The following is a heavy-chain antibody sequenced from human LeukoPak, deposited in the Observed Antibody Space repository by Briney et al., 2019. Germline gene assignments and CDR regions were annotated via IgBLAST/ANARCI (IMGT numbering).Heavy chain of an antibody. J-gene: IGHJ4*02. D-gene: IGHD2-15*01. CDR3: AGGGTTYFDY. V-gene: IGHV4-30-2*01. CDR2: IYHSGST. Sequence: SETLSLTCAVSGGSISSGGYSWSWIRQPPGKGLEWIGYIYHSGSTYCNPSLKSRVTISVDRSKNQFSLKLSSVTAADTAVYYCAGGGTTYFDYWGQGTLVTVSS. CDR1: GGSISSGGYS.